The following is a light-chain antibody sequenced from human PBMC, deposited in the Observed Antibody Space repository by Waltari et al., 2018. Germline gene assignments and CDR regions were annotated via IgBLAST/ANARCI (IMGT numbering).Light chain of an antibody. Sequence: QSALTQPASVSGSPGQSITISCTGTSSYVGGYNFVSWYQRHPGKAPKLIIYDVNKRPAGISDRFSGSTSDNTASLTISGLQAEDEADYYCCFDAGSHTWVFGGGTKLAVL. V-gene: IGLV2-23*02. CDR1: SSYVGGYNF. J-gene: IGLJ3*02. CDR2: DVN. CDR3: CFDAGSHTWV.